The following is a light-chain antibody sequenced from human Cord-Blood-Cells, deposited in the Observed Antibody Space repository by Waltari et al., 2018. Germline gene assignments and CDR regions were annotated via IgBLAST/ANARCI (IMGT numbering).Light chain of an antibody. V-gene: IGKV3-20*01. Sequence: EIVLTQSPGTLSLSPGARAPPSCWASQSVSTSYLACYQQKPGQAPRLLIYGASSRATGIPDRFSGSGSGTDFTLTISRLEPEDFAVFYCQQYGSSPWTFGQGTKVEIK. J-gene: IGKJ1*01. CDR2: GAS. CDR1: QSVSTSY. CDR3: QQYGSSPWT.